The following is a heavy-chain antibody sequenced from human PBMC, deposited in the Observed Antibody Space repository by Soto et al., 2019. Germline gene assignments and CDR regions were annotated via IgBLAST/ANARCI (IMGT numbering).Heavy chain of an antibody. J-gene: IGHJ5*02. CDR1: GGSFSGYY. CDR3: ARGGEGYYGSGSYYNGNKSFYP. CDR2: VNQSGRT. V-gene: IGHV4-34*01. D-gene: IGHD3-10*01. Sequence: PSETLSLTCAVYGGSFSGYYWSWIRQGPGKGLEWIGEVNQSGRTKDSRSRKRRVTISVDTSKNQFSLKLSSVPAADTARYYCARGGEGYYGSGSYYNGNKSFYPWGQGHLVNVS.